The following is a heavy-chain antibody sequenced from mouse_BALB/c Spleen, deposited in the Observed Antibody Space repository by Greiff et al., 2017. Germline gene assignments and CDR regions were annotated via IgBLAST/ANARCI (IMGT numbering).Heavy chain of an antibody. CDR3: ARRGGYYVDYWYFDV. D-gene: IGHD2-3*01. CDR2: INPYNDGT. CDR1: GYTFTSYV. J-gene: IGHJ1*01. V-gene: IGHV1-14*01. Sequence: VQLQQSGPELVKPGASVKMSCKASGYTFTSYVMHWVKQKPGQGLEWIGYINPYNDGTKYNEKFKGKATLTSDKSSSTAYMELSSLTSEDSAVYYCARRGGYYVDYWYFDVWGAGTTVTVSS.